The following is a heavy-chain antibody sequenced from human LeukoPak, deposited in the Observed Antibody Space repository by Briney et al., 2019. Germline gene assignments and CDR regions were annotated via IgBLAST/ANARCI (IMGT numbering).Heavy chain of an antibody. V-gene: IGHV1-2*04. D-gene: IGHD6-13*01. Sequence: ASVKVSCKASGYTFTGYYMHWVRQAPGQGLEWMGWINPNSGGTNYAQKFQGWVTMTRDTSISTAYMELSRLRSDDTAVYYCARDFVGAAAGDYYYYGMDVWGQGTTVTVSS. CDR1: GYTFTGYY. CDR3: ARDFVGAAAGDYYYYGMDV. J-gene: IGHJ6*02. CDR2: INPNSGGT.